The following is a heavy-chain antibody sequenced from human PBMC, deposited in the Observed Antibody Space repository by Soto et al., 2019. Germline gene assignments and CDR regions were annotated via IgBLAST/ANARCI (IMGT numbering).Heavy chain of an antibody. CDR1: GGSISSYY. CDR2: IYYSGST. V-gene: IGHV4-59*01. J-gene: IGHJ6*02. Sequence: SETLSLTCTVSGGSISSYYWSWIRQPQGKGLEWIGYIYYSGSTNYNPSLKSRVTISVDTSKNQFSLKLSSVTAADTAVYYCAREGSYKNYYYYGMDVWSQGTTVTVSS. CDR3: AREGSYKNYYYYGMDV. D-gene: IGHD2-15*01.